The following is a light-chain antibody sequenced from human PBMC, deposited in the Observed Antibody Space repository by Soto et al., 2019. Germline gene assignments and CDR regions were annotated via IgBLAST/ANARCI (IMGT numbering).Light chain of an antibody. Sequence: EIVLTQSPGTLSLSPGERATLSCRASQSVSSNYFAWYQQKTGQTPRLLIYIASSRAPGIPDRFSGSGSGTHFTLTISRVEREDFAVYYCQQYGSSPWTFGQGTKLHIK. V-gene: IGKV3-20*01. CDR1: QSVSSNY. CDR2: IAS. J-gene: IGKJ1*01. CDR3: QQYGSSPWT.